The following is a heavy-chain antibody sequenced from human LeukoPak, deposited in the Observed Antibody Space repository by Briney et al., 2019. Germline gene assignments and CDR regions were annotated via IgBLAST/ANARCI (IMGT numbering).Heavy chain of an antibody. J-gene: IGHJ4*02. Sequence: PGGSLRLSCAASGFTFSAYWMNWVRQAPGKGLEWVANVNQDGSEKYYVDSVKGRFTISRDNAKNSLYLQMNSLRAEDTAVYYCAKDEWGAAAGIFDYWGQGTLVTVSS. CDR3: AKDEWGAAAGIFDY. CDR2: VNQDGSEK. CDR1: GFTFSAYW. V-gene: IGHV3-7*01. D-gene: IGHD6-13*01.